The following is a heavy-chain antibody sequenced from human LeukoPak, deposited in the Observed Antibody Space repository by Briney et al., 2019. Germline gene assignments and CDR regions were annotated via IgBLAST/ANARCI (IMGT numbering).Heavy chain of an antibody. CDR1: GYSFTNYW. CDR2: IYPGDSDT. CDR3: SLRGLQYNWFDP. Sequence: GESLQISCKAPGYSFTNYWIGWVRQMPGKGLGWMGIIYPGDSDTRYSPSFQGQVTISADESISTAYLQWSSLKASDTAIYYCSLRGLQYNWFDPWGQGTLVTVSS. V-gene: IGHV5-51*01. D-gene: IGHD4-11*01. J-gene: IGHJ5*02.